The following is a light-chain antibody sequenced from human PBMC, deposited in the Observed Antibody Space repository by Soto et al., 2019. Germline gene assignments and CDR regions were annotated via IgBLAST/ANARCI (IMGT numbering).Light chain of an antibody. CDR3: QQYNNWPPLT. CDR1: QSVTTY. CDR2: DAS. V-gene: IGKV3D-15*01. J-gene: IGKJ5*01. Sequence: EIVMTQSPATLSVSPGESATISCRASQSVTTYLAWYQQKPGQAPRLLIYDASDRATGIPARFSGSGSGTEFTLTISSLQSEDFAVYYCQQYNNWPPLTFGQGTRLEIK.